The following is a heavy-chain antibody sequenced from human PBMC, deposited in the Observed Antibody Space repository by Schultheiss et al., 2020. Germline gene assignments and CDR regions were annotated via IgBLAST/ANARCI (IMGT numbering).Heavy chain of an antibody. CDR2: IRSKTYGGTA. Sequence: GGSLRLSCTPSGFTFGDYAMNWVRQAPGRGLEWVGFIRSKTYGGTAEYAASVKGRFTISRDDSKSIAYLQMNSLKTEDTAVYYCARTLGWCSSTSCYTYYYGMDVWGQGTTVTVSS. J-gene: IGHJ6*02. V-gene: IGHV3-49*04. CDR1: GFTFGDYA. CDR3: ARTLGWCSSTSCYTYYYGMDV. D-gene: IGHD2-2*02.